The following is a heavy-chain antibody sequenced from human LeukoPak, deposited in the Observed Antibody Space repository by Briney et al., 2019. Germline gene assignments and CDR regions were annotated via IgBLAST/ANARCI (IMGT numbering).Heavy chain of an antibody. Sequence: PGRSLRLSCAASGFTFTSYAMHWVRQAPGKGLEWVALITYDGSSKYYADSVKGRFTISRDNSKNTLYLQMSSLRAEDTAVYYCAREQRGYDCYYWGQGTLVTVSS. J-gene: IGHJ4*02. CDR3: AREQRGYDCYY. CDR2: ITYDGSSK. V-gene: IGHV3-30-3*01. D-gene: IGHD5-12*01. CDR1: GFTFTSYA.